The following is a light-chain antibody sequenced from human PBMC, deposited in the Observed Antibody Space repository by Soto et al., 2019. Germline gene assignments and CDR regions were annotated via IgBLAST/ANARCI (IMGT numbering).Light chain of an antibody. CDR3: QQYGSSPST. J-gene: IGKJ4*01. CDR1: LSVSSSF. CDR2: GAS. V-gene: IGKV3-20*01. Sequence: EIVLTHSPGTLSLSPGERATLSCRASLSVSSSFLAWYQQKPGQAPRLLIYGASSRTTGIPDRFSGSGSGTDFTLTISRLEPEDFAVYYCQQYGSSPSTFGGGTKVDIK.